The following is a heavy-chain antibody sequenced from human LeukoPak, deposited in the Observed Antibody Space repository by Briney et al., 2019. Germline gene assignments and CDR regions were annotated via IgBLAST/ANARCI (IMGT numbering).Heavy chain of an antibody. CDR2: ISGSGGST. D-gene: IGHD1-20*01. J-gene: IGHJ4*02. V-gene: IGHV3-23*01. Sequence: GGSLRLSCAASAFTFSSYAMSWVRQAPGKGLEWVSAISGSGGSTYYADSVKGRFTISRDNSKNTLYLQMNSLRAEDTAVYYCAKFPLLVTITGFDYWGQGTLVTVSS. CDR3: AKFPLLVTITGFDY. CDR1: AFTFSSYA.